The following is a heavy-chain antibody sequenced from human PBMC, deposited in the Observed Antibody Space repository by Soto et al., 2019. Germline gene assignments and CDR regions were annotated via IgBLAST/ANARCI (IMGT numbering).Heavy chain of an antibody. CDR1: GFSFNTTGVG. D-gene: IGHD2-15*01. CDR2: IYWDDDK. CDR3: AHRAVLCSGGTCYSHPCDS. J-gene: IGHJ4*02. V-gene: IGHV2-5*02. Sequence: QITLKESGPTLVKPTQTLTLTCTFSGFSFNTTGVGVGWIRQPPGKALEWLAIIYWDDDKRYSPSLKSRLTSTKDTSKNQVVLTVTNMDPVDTATYFCAHRAVLCSGGTCYSHPCDSWGQGTLVTVSS.